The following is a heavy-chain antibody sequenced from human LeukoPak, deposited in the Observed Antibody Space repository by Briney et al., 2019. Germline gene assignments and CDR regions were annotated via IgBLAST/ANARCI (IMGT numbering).Heavy chain of an antibody. J-gene: IGHJ2*01. V-gene: IGHV4-39*07. Sequence: PSETLSLTCTVSGGSTSSPPDYWGWIRQPPGKDLEWIGSFSYSGSTYYNPSLKSRVTISVDTSKNQFSLKLSSVTAADTAVYYCARGVTGYSSGRFDLWGRGTLVTVSS. D-gene: IGHD6-19*01. CDR1: GGSTSSPPDY. CDR2: FSYSGST. CDR3: ARGVTGYSSGRFDL.